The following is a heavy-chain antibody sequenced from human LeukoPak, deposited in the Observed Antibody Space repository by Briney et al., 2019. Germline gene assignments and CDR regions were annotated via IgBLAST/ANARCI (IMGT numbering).Heavy chain of an antibody. D-gene: IGHD6-19*01. CDR3: ARQVAGWGNYYYMDV. CDR1: GGSISSSNYY. CDR2: IYYSGST. Sequence: SETLSLTCTVSGGSISSSNYYWGWIRQPPGKGLEWIGSIYYSGSTYYNPSLKSRVTISVDTSKNQFSLKLSSVTAADTAVYYCARQVAGWGNYYYMDVWGKGTTVTVSS. J-gene: IGHJ6*03. V-gene: IGHV4-39*01.